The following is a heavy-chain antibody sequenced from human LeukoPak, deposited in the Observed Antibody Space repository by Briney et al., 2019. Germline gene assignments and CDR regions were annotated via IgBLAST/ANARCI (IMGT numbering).Heavy chain of an antibody. Sequence: GGSLRLSCAASGFTFSSYGMHWVRQAPGKGLEWVAVISYDGSNKCYADSVKGRFTISRDNSKNTLYLQMNSLRAEDTAVYYCARDLFSSSLAPIDYWGQGTLVTVSS. CDR2: ISYDGSNK. D-gene: IGHD6-13*01. V-gene: IGHV3-30*03. CDR3: ARDLFSSSLAPIDY. CDR1: GFTFSSYG. J-gene: IGHJ4*02.